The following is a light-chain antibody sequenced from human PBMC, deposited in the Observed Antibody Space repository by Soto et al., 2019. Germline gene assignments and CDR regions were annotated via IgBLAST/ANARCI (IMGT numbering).Light chain of an antibody. V-gene: IGLV8-61*01. CDR3: ALYMGSGIWV. CDR2: STN. Sequence: QAVVTQEPSFSVSPGRTVTLTCGLSSGSVSTSYYPSWYQQTPGQAPRTLIYSTNTRSSGVPDRFSGSILGNKAALTITGAQADDEADYYCALYMGSGIWVFGRGTKLTVL. CDR1: SGSVSTSYY. J-gene: IGLJ3*02.